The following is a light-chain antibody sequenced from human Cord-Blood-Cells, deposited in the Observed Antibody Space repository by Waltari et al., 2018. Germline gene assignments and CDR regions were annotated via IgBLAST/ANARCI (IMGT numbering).Light chain of an antibody. V-gene: IGLV3-1*01. CDR3: QAWDSSTAV. J-gene: IGLJ3*02. CDR1: KLGYKY. Sequence: SYELTQPPSVSVSPAQTASITCSGDKLGYKYPCWYQQTPGQSPVLVIYQDSKRPSGIPERFSGSNSGNTATLTISGTQAMDEADYYCQAWDSSTAVFGGGTKLTVL. CDR2: QDS.